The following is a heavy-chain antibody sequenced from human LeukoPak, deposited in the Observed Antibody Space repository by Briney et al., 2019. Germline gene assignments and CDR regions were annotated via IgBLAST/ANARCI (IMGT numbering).Heavy chain of an antibody. V-gene: IGHV3-7*01. CDR1: GFTFSSYW. Sequence: PGGSLRLSCAASGFTFSSYWMSWVRQAPGKGLEWVANIKQDGSEKYYVDSVKGRFTISRDNAKNTLYLQMNSLRAEDTAVYYCARDMGAPNHYYYYMDVWGKGTTVTVSS. CDR2: IKQDGSEK. D-gene: IGHD1-26*01. CDR3: ARDMGAPNHYYYYMDV. J-gene: IGHJ6*03.